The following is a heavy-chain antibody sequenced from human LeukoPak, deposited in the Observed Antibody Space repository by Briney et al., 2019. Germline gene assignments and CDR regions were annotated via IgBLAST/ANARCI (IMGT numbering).Heavy chain of an antibody. D-gene: IGHD3-9*01. J-gene: IGHJ4*02. Sequence: PSETLSLTCTVSGGSISIYYWNWIRQPPGKGLEWIGYVYYSGSTNYSPSLKSRVTISVDTSKNQFSLKLSSVTAADTAVYYCARVNDILTGYFDYWGQGTLVTVSS. CDR2: VYYSGST. CDR3: ARVNDILTGYFDY. V-gene: IGHV4-59*08. CDR1: GGSISIYY.